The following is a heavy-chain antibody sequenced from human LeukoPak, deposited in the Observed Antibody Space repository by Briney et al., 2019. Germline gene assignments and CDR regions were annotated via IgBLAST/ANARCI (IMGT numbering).Heavy chain of an antibody. Sequence: ASVKVSCKASGYIFTGYYMHWVRQAPGQGLEWMGIINPSGGSTSYAQKFQGRVTMTRDMSTSTVYMELSSLRSEDTAVYYCARSYYDSSGYYAPGAFDIWGQGTMVTVSS. CDR2: INPSGGST. CDR1: GYIFTGYY. CDR3: ARSYYDSSGYYAPGAFDI. V-gene: IGHV1-46*01. J-gene: IGHJ3*02. D-gene: IGHD3-22*01.